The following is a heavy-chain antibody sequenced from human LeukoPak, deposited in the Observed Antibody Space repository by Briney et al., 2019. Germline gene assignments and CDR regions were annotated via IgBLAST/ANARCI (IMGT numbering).Heavy chain of an antibody. CDR1: GFTFSSYW. CDR3: AREFPGCSYGNDAFDI. D-gene: IGHD5-18*01. J-gene: IGHJ3*02. V-gene: IGHV3-7*01. CDR2: IKQDGSEK. Sequence: GGSLRLSCAASGFTFSSYWMSWVRQAPGKGLEWVANIKQDGSEKYYVDSVKGRFTISRDNAKNSLYLQMNSLRAEDTAVYYCAREFPGCSYGNDAFDIWGQGTMVTVSS.